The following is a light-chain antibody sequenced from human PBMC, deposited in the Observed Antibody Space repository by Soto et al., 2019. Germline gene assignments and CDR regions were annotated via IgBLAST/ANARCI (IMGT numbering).Light chain of an antibody. J-gene: IGKJ2*01. Sequence: EIVLTQSPGTLSLSPGERATLSCRTSQSVRSNQLAWYHQKPGQAPRLLIYGAANRATGIPDRFGGSGSGTEFTLTISRLEPEDFAVYYCQQYGSSPYTFGQGNKLEIK. CDR1: QSVRSNQ. CDR2: GAA. V-gene: IGKV3-20*01. CDR3: QQYGSSPYT.